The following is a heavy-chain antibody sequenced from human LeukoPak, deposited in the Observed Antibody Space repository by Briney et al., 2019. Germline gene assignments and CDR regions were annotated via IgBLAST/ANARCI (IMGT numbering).Heavy chain of an antibody. Sequence: GGSLRLSCATSGFTFSSYAMSWVRQAPGKGLEWVSAISGSGGSTYYADSVKGRFTISRDNSKNTLYLQMNSLRAEDTAVYYCAKVSCSSTSCYYHYYYYMDVWGKGTTVTVSS. CDR1: GFTFSSYA. D-gene: IGHD2-2*01. CDR3: AKVSCSSTSCYYHYYYYMDV. J-gene: IGHJ6*03. CDR2: ISGSGGST. V-gene: IGHV3-23*01.